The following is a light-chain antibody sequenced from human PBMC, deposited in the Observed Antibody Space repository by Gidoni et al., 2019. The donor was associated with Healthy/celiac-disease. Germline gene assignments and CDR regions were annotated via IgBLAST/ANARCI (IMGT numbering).Light chain of an antibody. CDR1: SGSIASNY. J-gene: IGLJ3*02. V-gene: IGLV6-57*03. Sequence: FMLTQRHSVSESPGTPVTISCPRSSGSIASNYVQWYQQRPGSAPTTVIYEDNQRPSGVPDRFSGSIDSSSNSASLTISGLKTEDEADYYCQSYDSSNVNWVFGGGTKLTVL. CDR3: QSYDSSNVNWV. CDR2: EDN.